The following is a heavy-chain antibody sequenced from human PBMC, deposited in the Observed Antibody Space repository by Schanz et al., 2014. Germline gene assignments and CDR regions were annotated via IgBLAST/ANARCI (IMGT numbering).Heavy chain of an antibody. CDR3: ARPGAYCGGDCYDY. D-gene: IGHD2-21*01. Sequence: QLQLQESGPGLVKPSETLSLTCTVSGDSISSSRYCWGWIRQPPGKGLEWIGSIYYSGSTYYNPSQKSRVSISVDPSKNQSSLKLSVVTAADTAVYYCARPGAYCGGDCYDYWGQGTLVTVSS. V-gene: IGHV4-39*01. CDR1: GDSISSSRYC. J-gene: IGHJ4*02. CDR2: IYYSGST.